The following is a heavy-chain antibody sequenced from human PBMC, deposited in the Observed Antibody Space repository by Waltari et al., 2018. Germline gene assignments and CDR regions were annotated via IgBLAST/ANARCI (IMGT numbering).Heavy chain of an antibody. V-gene: IGHV1-18*01. CDR2: ISAYNGNT. CDR1: GYTFTSYG. CDR3: ARDRALDLHYYYYGMDV. D-gene: IGHD1-7*01. J-gene: IGHJ6*02. Sequence: QVQLVQSGAEVKKPGASVKVSCKASGYTFTSYGISWLQPAPVHGLEWMGWISAYNGNTNYAQKLQGRVTMTTDTSTSTAYMELRSLRYDDTAAYYCARDRALDLHYYYYGMDVWGQGTTVTVSS.